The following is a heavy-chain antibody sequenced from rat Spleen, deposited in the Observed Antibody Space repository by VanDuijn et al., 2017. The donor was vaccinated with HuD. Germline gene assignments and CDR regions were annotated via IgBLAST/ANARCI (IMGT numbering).Heavy chain of an antibody. CDR2: MWSGGTS. CDR3: AREGYGSLRYVMDA. V-gene: IGHV2S63*01. CDR1: GFSLTDYS. D-gene: IGHD1-3*01. Sequence: EVQLIESGPGLVQPSQTLSLTCTVSGFSLTDYSVHWVRQPPGKGLEWMGVMWSGGTSAYNSALKSRLSISRDTSKSQVFLKMSSLKTEDTANYYCAREGYGSLRYVMDAWGQGASVTVSS. J-gene: IGHJ4*01.